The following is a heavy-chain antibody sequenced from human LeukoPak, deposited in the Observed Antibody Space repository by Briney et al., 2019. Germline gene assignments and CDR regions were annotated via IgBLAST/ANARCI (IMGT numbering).Heavy chain of an antibody. CDR1: GGSVSSDY. CDR2: IYHPTTT. CDR3: ATGHSSGWFDF. V-gene: IGHV4-59*02. Sequence: PSETLSLTCSVSGGSVSSDYWSWIRHSPGTGLEWIGYIYHPTTTNYNPSLKSRVTMSLDTSKNQFSLDLTSVTAADTAMYFCATGHSSGWFDFWGRGTLLTVSS. J-gene: IGHJ5*01. D-gene: IGHD6-19*01.